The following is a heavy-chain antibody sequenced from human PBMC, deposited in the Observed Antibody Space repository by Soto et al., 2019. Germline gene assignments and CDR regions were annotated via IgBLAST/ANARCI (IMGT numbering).Heavy chain of an antibody. Sequence: ASVKVSCKASGYTFTSYAMHWVRQAPGQRLEWMGWINAGNGNTKYSHKFQGRVTITRDTSASTAYMELSSLRSEDTAVYYCARDLDYDFWSGPRDDAFDIWGQGTMVTVSS. CDR2: INAGNGNT. CDR1: GYTFTSYA. V-gene: IGHV1-3*01. J-gene: IGHJ3*02. D-gene: IGHD3-3*01. CDR3: ARDLDYDFWSGPRDDAFDI.